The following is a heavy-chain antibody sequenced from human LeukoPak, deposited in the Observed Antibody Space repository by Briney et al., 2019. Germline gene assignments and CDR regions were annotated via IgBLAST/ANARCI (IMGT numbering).Heavy chain of an antibody. D-gene: IGHD6-13*01. V-gene: IGHV1-69*13. CDR3: ARELQYSSSWYNYYCGMDV. J-gene: IGHJ6*02. CDR2: IIPIFGTA. CDR1: GGTFSSYA. Sequence: SVKVSCKASGGTFSSYAISWVRQAPGQGLEWMGGIIPIFGTANYAQKFQGRVTITADESTSTAYMELSSLRPEDTAVYYCARELQYSSSWYNYYCGMDVWGQGTTVTVSS.